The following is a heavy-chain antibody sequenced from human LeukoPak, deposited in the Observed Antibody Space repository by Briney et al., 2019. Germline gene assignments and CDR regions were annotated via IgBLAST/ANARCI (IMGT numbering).Heavy chain of an antibody. CDR1: GFTFSSYA. Sequence: GGSLRLSCAASGFTFSSYAMSWVRQAPGKGLEWVSAISGSGGSTYYADSVKGRFTISRDNSKNTLYLQMNSLRAEDTAVYYCAKGDGEMATISDAFDIWGQGTMVTVSS. J-gene: IGHJ3*02. V-gene: IGHV3-23*01. D-gene: IGHD5-24*01. CDR3: AKGDGEMATISDAFDI. CDR2: ISGSGGST.